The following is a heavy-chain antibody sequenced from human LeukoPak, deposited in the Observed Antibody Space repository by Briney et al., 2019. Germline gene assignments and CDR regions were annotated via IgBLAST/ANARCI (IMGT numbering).Heavy chain of an antibody. V-gene: IGHV4-34*01. Sequence: SETLSLTCAVHGGSFSGYYWSWIRQPPGKGLEWIGEINHSGSTNYNPSLKSRVTISVDTSKNQFSLKLSSVTAADTAVYYCARLGSSGWLEAYYYYGMDVWGQGTTVTVSS. CDR2: INHSGST. D-gene: IGHD6-19*01. J-gene: IGHJ6*02. CDR1: GGSFSGYY. CDR3: ARLGSSGWLEAYYYYGMDV.